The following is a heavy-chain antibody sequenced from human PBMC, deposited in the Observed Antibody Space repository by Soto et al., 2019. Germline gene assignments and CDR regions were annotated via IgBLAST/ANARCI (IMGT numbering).Heavy chain of an antibody. CDR1: GNTFTNFG. Sequence: QGQLVQSGVEVKKPGASVKVSCTASGNTFTNFGVTWVRQAPGQGLEWMGWISPYTDDPSYAQSFQGRVTITADKSTSTASLELSSLRSDDTAVYYCAREGRGKKAGYNGLVSLGYWGQGTLVTVSS. D-gene: IGHD2-2*02. V-gene: IGHV1-18*01. CDR3: AREGRGKKAGYNGLVSLGY. CDR2: ISPYTDDP. J-gene: IGHJ4*02.